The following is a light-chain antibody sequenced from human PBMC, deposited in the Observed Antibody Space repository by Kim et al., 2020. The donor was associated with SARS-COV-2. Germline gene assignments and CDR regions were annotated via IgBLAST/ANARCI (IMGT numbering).Light chain of an antibody. J-gene: IGLJ1*01. CDR2: RNN. CDR3: AAWDDRLSSYI. Sequence: SELTQPPSASGTSGQRVTISCSGSSSNIGSNSVYWYQQLPGTAPKLLIHRNNQRPSGVPDRFSGSKSGTSASLAISGLRSEDEADDYCAAWDDRLSSYIFGTGTKVTVL. CDR1: SSNIGSNS. V-gene: IGLV1-47*01.